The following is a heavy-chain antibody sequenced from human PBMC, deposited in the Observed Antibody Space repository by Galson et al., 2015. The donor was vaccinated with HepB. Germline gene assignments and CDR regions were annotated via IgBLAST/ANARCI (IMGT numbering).Heavy chain of an antibody. CDR3: ARVLVPSLQWLVRPDAFDI. D-gene: IGHD6-19*01. Sequence: SLRLSCAASGFTFSDYYMSWIRQAPGKGLEWVSYISSSSSYTNYADSVKGRFTISRDNAKNSLYLQMNSLRAEDTAVYYCARVLVPSLQWLVRPDAFDIWGQGTMVTVSS. J-gene: IGHJ3*02. CDR2: ISSSSSYT. V-gene: IGHV3-11*06. CDR1: GFTFSDYY.